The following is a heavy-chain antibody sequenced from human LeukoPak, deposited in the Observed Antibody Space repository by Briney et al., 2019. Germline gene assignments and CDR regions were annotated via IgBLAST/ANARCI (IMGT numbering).Heavy chain of an antibody. CDR1: GFTVSSNY. J-gene: IGHJ6*03. D-gene: IGHD3-10*01. V-gene: IGHV3-53*01. CDR2: IYRGDST. CDR3: ARGGVNTMLRGVIRYYYMDV. Sequence: GGSLRLSCAASGFTVSSNYMSWVRQAPGKGLEWVSVIYRGDSTYYADSVKGRFTISRDNSKKTLYLQMNSLRAEDTAVYYCARGGVNTMLRGVIRYYYMDVWGKGTTVTISS.